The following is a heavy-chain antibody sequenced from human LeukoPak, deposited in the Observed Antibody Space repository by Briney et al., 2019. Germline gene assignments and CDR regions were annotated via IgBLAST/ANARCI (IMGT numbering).Heavy chain of an antibody. Sequence: ASVKDSCMACGYTFTGYHTHWVRQAPCQGLEWMGWTNPNSGGTNYAQKFQGRVTMTRDTSISTAYMELSRLTSDDTAVYYCAKDSSSWPARGDYFDYWGQGTLVTVSS. V-gene: IGHV1-2*02. CDR3: AKDSSSWPARGDYFDY. CDR1: GYTFTGYH. D-gene: IGHD6-13*01. J-gene: IGHJ4*02. CDR2: TNPNSGGT.